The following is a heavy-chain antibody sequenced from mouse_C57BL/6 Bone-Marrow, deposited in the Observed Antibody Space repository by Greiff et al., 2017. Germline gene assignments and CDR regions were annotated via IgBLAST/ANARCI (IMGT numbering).Heavy chain of an antibody. CDR1: GYTFTSYT. D-gene: IGHD2-2*01. V-gene: IGHV1-4*01. J-gene: IGHJ3*01. Sequence: VQLQQSGAELARPGASVKMSCKASGYTFTSYTMHWVKQRPGQGLEWIGYINPSSGYTKYNQKFKDKATLTADKSSSTAYMQLSSLTSEDSAVYYSARWGLRRGAWFAYWGQGTLVTVSA. CDR3: ARWGLRRGAWFAY. CDR2: INPSSGYT.